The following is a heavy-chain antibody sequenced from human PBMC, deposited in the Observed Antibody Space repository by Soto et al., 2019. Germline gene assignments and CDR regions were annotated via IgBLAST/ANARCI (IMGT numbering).Heavy chain of an antibody. J-gene: IGHJ6*02. D-gene: IGHD3-3*01. CDR1: GGSFSGYH. V-gene: IGHV4-34*01. CDR3: ARTLRGRKSAIFGVVKYYYYYGMDV. Sequence: PSETLSLTCAVYGGSFSGYHWSWIRQPPGKGLEWIGEINHSGSTNYNPSLKSRVTISVDTSKNQFSLKLSSVTAADTAVYYCARTLRGRKSAIFGVVKYYYYYGMDVWGQGTTVTVSS. CDR2: INHSGST.